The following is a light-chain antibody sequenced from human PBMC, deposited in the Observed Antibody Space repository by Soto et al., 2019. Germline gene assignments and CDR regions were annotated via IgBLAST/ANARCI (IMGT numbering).Light chain of an antibody. CDR3: SSYTSSSLSV. Sequence: QSVLTQPASVSGSPGQSITISCTGTSSDVGGYDYVSWYQHHPGKAPKLMIYDVSNRPSGVSNRFSGSKSGNTASLTISGLQAEDEADYYCSSYTSSSLSVFGTGTKVTVL. J-gene: IGLJ1*01. V-gene: IGLV2-14*03. CDR1: SSDVGGYDY. CDR2: DVS.